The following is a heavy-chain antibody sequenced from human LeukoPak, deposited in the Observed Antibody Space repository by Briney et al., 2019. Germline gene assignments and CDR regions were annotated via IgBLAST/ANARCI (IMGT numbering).Heavy chain of an antibody. CDR1: GFTFSSYW. Sequence: GGSLRLSCAASGFTFSSYWMHWVRQAPGKGLVWVSRIRSDGSTTYADSVKGRFTISRDNAKNSLYLQMNSLRDEDTAVYYCATVRPGILTGSDYWGQGTLVTVSS. CDR2: IRSDGST. V-gene: IGHV3-74*01. D-gene: IGHD3-9*01. CDR3: ATVRPGILTGSDY. J-gene: IGHJ4*02.